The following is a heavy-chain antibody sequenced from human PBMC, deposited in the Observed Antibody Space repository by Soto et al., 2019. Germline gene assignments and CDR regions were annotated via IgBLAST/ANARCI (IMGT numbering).Heavy chain of an antibody. Sequence: QVQLVESGGGVVQPGRSLRLSCAASGFTFSSYAMHWVRQAPGKGLEWVAVISYDGSNKYYADSVKGRFTISRDNSKNTLYLKMNSLRAEDTAVYYCARARRATVISTSFQQLALSTYWGQGTLVTVSS. J-gene: IGHJ4*02. CDR2: ISYDGSNK. V-gene: IGHV3-30-3*01. CDR1: GFTFSSYA. CDR3: ARARRATVISTSFQQLALSTY. D-gene: IGHD2-2*01.